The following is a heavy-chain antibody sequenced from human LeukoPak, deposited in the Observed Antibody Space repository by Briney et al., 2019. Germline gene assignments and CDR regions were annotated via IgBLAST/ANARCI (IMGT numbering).Heavy chain of an antibody. V-gene: IGHV3-64D*06. D-gene: IGHD3-10*01. J-gene: IGHJ4*02. CDR3: ARDWGYDSGTYCVY. CDR2: ISTDGGST. CDR1: GFTFSSYA. Sequence: PGGSLRLSCSASGFTFSSYAMHWIRQAPGKGLEYVSSISTDGGSTFYADSVKGRFTISRDNSKNTLYLQMSSQRSEDTAVYYCARDWGYDSGTYCVYWGQGTLVTVSS.